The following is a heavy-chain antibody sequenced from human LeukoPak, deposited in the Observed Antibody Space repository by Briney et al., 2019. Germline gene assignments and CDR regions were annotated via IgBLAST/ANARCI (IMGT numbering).Heavy chain of an antibody. D-gene: IGHD3-22*01. CDR3: ARLDTMIVVVIRKYNWFDP. CDR1: GGSFSGYY. CDR2: INHSGST. Sequence: PSETLSLTCAVYGGSFSGYYWSWIRQPPGKGLEWIGEINHSGSTNYNPSLKSRVTISVDTSKNQFSLKLSSVTAADTAVYYCARLDTMIVVVIRKYNWFDPWGQGTLVTVFS. V-gene: IGHV4-34*01. J-gene: IGHJ5*02.